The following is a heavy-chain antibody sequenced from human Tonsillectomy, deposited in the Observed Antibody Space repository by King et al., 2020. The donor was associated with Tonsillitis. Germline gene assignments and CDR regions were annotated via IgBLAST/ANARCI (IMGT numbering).Heavy chain of an antibody. CDR1: GFTFSSYS. D-gene: IGHD2-21*02. J-gene: IGHJ5*02. CDR2: ISSSSSYI. V-gene: IGHV3-21*01. Sequence: VQLVESGGGLVKPGGSLRLSCAASGFTFSSYSMNWVRQAPGKGLEWVSSISSSSSYIYYADSVKGRFTISRDNAKNSLYLQMNSLRAEDTAVYYCASSINDCGEPNWFDPWGQGTLVTVSS. CDR3: ASSINDCGEPNWFDP.